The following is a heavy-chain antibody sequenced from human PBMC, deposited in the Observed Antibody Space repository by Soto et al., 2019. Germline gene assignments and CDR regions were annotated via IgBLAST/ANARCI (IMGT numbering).Heavy chain of an antibody. J-gene: IGHJ4*02. CDR2: IYYSGST. Sequence: SETLSLTCIVSNGSISSRSSYWSWIRQHPGKGLEWIGYIYYSGSTYYNPSLKSRVTISVDTSKNQFSLKLSSVTAADTAVYYCARDQRGDYDYVWGSYRYSHFDYWGQGTLVTVSS. CDR1: NGSISSRSSY. CDR3: ARDQRGDYDYVWGSYRYSHFDY. D-gene: IGHD3-16*02. V-gene: IGHV4-31*03.